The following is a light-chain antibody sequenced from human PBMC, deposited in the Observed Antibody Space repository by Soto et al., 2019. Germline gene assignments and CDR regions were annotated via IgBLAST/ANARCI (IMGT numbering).Light chain of an antibody. CDR3: QQYGTSPWT. J-gene: IGKJ1*01. CDR2: AAS. CDR1: QSVSSSY. V-gene: IGKV3-20*01. Sequence: IVLTQSPGTLSLSPGERATLSCRASQSVSSSYLAWYHQRPGQAPRLLIYAASSRATGIPDRFSGSGSGTDFALTISRLEPEDFAVYYCQQYGTSPWTFGQGTTVELK.